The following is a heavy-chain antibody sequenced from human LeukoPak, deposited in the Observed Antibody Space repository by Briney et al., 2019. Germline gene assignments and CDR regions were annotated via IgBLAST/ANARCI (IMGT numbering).Heavy chain of an antibody. CDR1: GFTFGDYA. CDR2: IKSDGSGA. CDR3: ARDRYYVLDY. D-gene: IGHD3-10*02. Sequence: PGGSLRLSCTASGFTFGDYAMSWVRQAPGKGLVWVSRIKSDGSGATYADSVKDRFTISRDNAKNTLYLQMNSLRAEDTAVYYCARDRYYVLDYWGQGILVTVSS. V-gene: IGHV3-74*03. J-gene: IGHJ4*02.